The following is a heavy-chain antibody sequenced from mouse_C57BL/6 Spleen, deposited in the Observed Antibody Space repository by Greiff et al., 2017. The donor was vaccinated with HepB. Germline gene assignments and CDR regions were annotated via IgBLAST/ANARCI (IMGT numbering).Heavy chain of an antibody. CDR1: GFSLTSYG. CDR2: IWSGGST. CDR3: AKGLGRGVFDY. J-gene: IGHJ2*01. D-gene: IGHD4-1*01. V-gene: IGHV2-4*01. Sequence: VQRVESGPGLVQPSQSLSITCTVSGFSLTSYGVHWVRQPPGKGLEWLGVIWSGGSTDYNAAFISRLSISKDNSKSQVFFKMNSLQADDTAIYYCAKGLGRGVFDYWGQGTTLTVSS.